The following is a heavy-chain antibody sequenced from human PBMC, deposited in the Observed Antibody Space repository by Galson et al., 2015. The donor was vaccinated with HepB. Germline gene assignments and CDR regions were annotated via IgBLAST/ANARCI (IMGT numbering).Heavy chain of an antibody. CDR2: ITDYSTYT. CDR1: GFTFSDYN. D-gene: IGHD1-1*01. V-gene: IGHV3-11*05. CDR3: ARGGGTRRDPNDY. J-gene: IGHJ4*02. Sequence: SLRLSCAASGFTFSDYNMTWIRQAPGMGLEWVSFITDYSTYTNYSESVKGRFTISRDNAKNSLYLQMNSLRAEDTAVYYCARGGGTRRDPNDYWGQGTLVTVSS.